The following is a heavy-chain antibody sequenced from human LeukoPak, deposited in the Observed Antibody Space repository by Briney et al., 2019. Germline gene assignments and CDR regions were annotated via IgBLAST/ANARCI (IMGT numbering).Heavy chain of an antibody. D-gene: IGHD3-22*01. CDR1: GFTFSTYA. CDR3: ARESSSGA. J-gene: IGHJ5*02. Sequence: GGSLRLSCAASGFTFSTYAMHWVRQAPGKGLEWVALISYDGSNKYYADSVKGRFTISRDNSKNTLYLQMNSLRAEDTAVYYCARESSSGAWGQGTLVTVSS. CDR2: ISYDGSNK. V-gene: IGHV3-30-3*01.